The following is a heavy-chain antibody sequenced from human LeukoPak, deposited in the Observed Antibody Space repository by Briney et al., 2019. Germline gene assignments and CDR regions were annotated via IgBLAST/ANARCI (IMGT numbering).Heavy chain of an antibody. CDR2: IYTSGST. J-gene: IGHJ4*02. CDR3: ARRQTYFDY. Sequence: SETLSLTCTVSGGSISSYYWSWVRQPPGKGLEWIGYIYTSGSTNYNPSLKSRVTISVDTSKNQFSLKLSSVTAADTAVYYCARRQTYFDYWGQGTLVTVSS. CDR1: GGSISSYY. V-gene: IGHV4-4*09.